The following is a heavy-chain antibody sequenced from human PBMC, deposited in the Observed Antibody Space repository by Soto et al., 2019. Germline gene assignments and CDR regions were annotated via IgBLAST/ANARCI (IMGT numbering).Heavy chain of an antibody. CDR1: GGSISTDHYH. V-gene: IGHV4-30-4*01. CDR2: IHYSGSI. J-gene: IGHJ6*02. Sequence: QVQLQESGPGLVRPSQTLSLTCTVSGGSISTDHYHWTWIRQTPGKGLEWIGYIHYSGSIHFNPSLQSRVSMSVDTSKNLFSLKLISVTAADTAVYFCAREDDGGDRDYYGLDVWGQGNTVTVSS. D-gene: IGHD2-21*02. CDR3: AREDDGGDRDYYGLDV.